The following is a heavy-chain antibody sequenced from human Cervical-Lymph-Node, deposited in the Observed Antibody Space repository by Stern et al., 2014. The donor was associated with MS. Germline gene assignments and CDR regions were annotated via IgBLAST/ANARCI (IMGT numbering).Heavy chain of an antibody. J-gene: IGHJ4*02. CDR3: ARQLERDRSGYDYRGGGTFDY. CDR2: ISYDGSNK. CDR1: GFTFSSYA. V-gene: IGHV3-30*01. Sequence: VQLVESGGGVVQPGRSLRLSCAASGFTFSSYAMHWVRQAPGKGLEWVAVISYDGSNKYYADSVKGRFPIPRDNSKNTWYLQMNSLRAEDTAGYYCARQLERDRSGYDYRGGGTFDYWGQGTLVTVSS. D-gene: IGHD3-22*01.